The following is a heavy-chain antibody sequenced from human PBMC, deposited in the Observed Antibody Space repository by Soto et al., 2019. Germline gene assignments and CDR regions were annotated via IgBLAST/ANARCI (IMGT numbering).Heavy chain of an antibody. V-gene: IGHV1-18*01. D-gene: IGHD3-16*01. J-gene: IGHJ4*02. CDR1: NYTFITYG. Sequence: ASVKVSCKASNYTFITYGITWVRQAPGQGLEWVGWITPYNGNTNYGQNFQGRVTMTADTSTSTAYMELGSLTTDDTAVYYCARDTRFFFNYWGQGXRVTVCS. CDR3: ARDTRFFFNY. CDR2: ITPYNGNT.